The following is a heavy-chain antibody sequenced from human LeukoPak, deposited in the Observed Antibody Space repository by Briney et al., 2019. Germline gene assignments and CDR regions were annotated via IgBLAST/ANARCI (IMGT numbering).Heavy chain of an antibody. V-gene: IGHV4-59*02. CDR1: GGSVSNYY. CDR3: ARDHYGGNSFDY. D-gene: IGHD4-23*01. Sequence: SETLSLTCTVSGGSVSNYYWSWIRQSPGKGLEWIGYIYYSGSTNYNPSLKSRVTISVDTSKNQFSLKLSSVTAADTAVYYCARDHYGGNSFDYWGQGTLVTVSS. J-gene: IGHJ4*02. CDR2: IYYSGST.